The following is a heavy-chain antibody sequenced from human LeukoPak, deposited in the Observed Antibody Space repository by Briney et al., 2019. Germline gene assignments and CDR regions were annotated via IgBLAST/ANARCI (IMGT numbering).Heavy chain of an antibody. J-gene: IGHJ4*02. Sequence: GGSLRLSCAASGFTFSRYGMQWVRQAPGKGLAWVAIISYDGSVKYYGDSVRGRFTISRDNSKNTVYLQMSSLTTDDTAVYCCARDRDFGVVTPWCDYWGQGILVTVSS. V-gene: IGHV3-30*03. CDR1: GFTFSRYG. CDR2: ISYDGSVK. D-gene: IGHD3-3*01. CDR3: ARDRDFGVVTPWCDY.